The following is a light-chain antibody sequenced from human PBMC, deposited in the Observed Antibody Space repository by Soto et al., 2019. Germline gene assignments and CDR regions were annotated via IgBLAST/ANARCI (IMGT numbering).Light chain of an antibody. J-gene: IGKJ1*01. Sequence: DIVLTQSPGTLSLSPGERATLSCRASQTISSNYLAWYQRKPGQAPRLLIFGASNRATGIPDRFSGSGFGTDFTLTISRLEPEDFAVYYCQQYGSSPWTFGQGTKVEIK. CDR1: QTISSNY. CDR2: GAS. CDR3: QQYGSSPWT. V-gene: IGKV3-20*01.